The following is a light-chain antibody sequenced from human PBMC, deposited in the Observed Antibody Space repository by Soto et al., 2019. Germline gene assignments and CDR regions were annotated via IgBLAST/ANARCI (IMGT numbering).Light chain of an antibody. Sequence: DIQMTQSPSSLSASVGDRVTITCRASQGISNGLAWYQQKPGKVPKLLIYAASTLQPGVPSRFSGSGSGTDFTLTISSLQPEDVATYYFQKHNSAPHTFGQGTRLEMK. V-gene: IGKV1-27*01. J-gene: IGKJ5*01. CDR3: QKHNSAPHT. CDR1: QGISNG. CDR2: AAS.